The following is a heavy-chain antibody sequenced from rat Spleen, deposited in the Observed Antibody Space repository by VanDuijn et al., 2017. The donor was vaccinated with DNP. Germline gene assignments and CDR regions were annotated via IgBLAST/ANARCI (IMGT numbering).Heavy chain of an antibody. CDR1: GFTFSDYY. CDR3: TRGGTTVVTGDY. CDR2: IIYDGSST. D-gene: IGHD1-1*01. J-gene: IGHJ2*01. V-gene: IGHV5-22*01. Sequence: EVQLVESGGGLVQPGRSLKLSCAASGFTFSDYYMAWVRQAPTRGLEWVATIIYDGSSTYYGDSVNGRFTISRDNAKSTLYLQMNSLRSEDTATYYCTRGGTTVVTGDYWGQGVMVTVSS.